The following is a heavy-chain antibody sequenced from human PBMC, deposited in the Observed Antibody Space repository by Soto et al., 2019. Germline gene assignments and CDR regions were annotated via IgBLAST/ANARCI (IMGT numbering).Heavy chain of an antibody. CDR2: IYHTGST. D-gene: IGHD6-19*01. V-gene: IGHV4-4*02. CDR1: GDSINRNNW. J-gene: IGHJ4*02. CDR3: ARDPLAVAGRYFDY. Sequence: SETLSLTCGVSGDSINRNNWWSWVRQPPGKGLEWIGEIYHTGSTSYNPPLKSRVTISIDKSKNQLFLRLSSVTAADTAMYYCARDPLAVAGRYFDYWGQGALVTVSS.